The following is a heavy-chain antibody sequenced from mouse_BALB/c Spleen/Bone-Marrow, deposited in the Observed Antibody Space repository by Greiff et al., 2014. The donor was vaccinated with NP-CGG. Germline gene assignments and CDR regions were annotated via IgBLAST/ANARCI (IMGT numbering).Heavy chain of an antibody. D-gene: IGHD1-1*01. CDR1: SFDFSGYW. CDR3: ARLNDYGNFVF. CDR2: INPASSTI. Sequence: EVQLEESGAGLVKPGGSVKLSCAASSFDFSGYWMRWVRQAPGKGLEWIGEINPASSTINYTPYLKDKFIISRDNAKNTLYLQMSKVRSEDTALYYCARLNDYGNFVFWGAGTTVTVSS. J-gene: IGHJ1*01. V-gene: IGHV4-1*02.